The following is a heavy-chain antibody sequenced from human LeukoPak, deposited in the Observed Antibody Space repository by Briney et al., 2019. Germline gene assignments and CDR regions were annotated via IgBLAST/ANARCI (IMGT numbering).Heavy chain of an antibody. CDR2: INHSGST. V-gene: IGHV4-34*01. CDR3: ASADVDSSGYYYAKFDY. D-gene: IGHD3-22*01. J-gene: IGHJ4*02. CDR1: GGSFSGYY. Sequence: SETLSLTCAVYGGSFSGYYWSWIRQPPGKGLKWIGEINHSGSTNYNPSLKSRVTISVDTSKNQFSLKLSSVTAADTAVYYCASADVDSSGYYYAKFDYWGQGTLVTVSS.